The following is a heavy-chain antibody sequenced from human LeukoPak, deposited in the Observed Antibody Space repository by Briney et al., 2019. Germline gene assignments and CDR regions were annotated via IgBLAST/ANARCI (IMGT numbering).Heavy chain of an antibody. Sequence: SCKASGYTFTSYGISWVRQAPGKGLEWVSAISGSGGSTYYADSVKGRFTISRDNSKNTLYLQMNSLRAEDTAVYYCAKDLSSGTGRGFDYWGQGTLVTVSS. V-gene: IGHV3-23*01. CDR1: GYTFTSYG. CDR3: AKDLSSGTGRGFDY. D-gene: IGHD3/OR15-3a*01. J-gene: IGHJ4*02. CDR2: ISGSGGST.